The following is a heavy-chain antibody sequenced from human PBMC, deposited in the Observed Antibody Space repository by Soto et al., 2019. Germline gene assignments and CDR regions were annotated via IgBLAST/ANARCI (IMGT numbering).Heavy chain of an antibody. CDR3: ARGGGSSPFDY. D-gene: IGHD6-6*01. CDR1: GFTFSDHY. Sequence: PRLSCAASGFTFSDHYMAWFRQTPERGLEWLAYISHRSLTIYHARSVKDRFTISRDDATDSIYLQMNNLRVEDTAVYFCARGGGSSPFDYWGQGTVVTVSS. J-gene: IGHJ4*02. V-gene: IGHV3-11*01. CDR2: ISHRSLTI.